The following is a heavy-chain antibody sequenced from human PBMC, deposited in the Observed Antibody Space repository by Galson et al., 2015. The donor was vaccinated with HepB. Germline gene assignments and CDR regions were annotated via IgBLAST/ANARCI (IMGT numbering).Heavy chain of an antibody. V-gene: IGHV6-1*01. CDR1: GDSVSSNSAA. Sequence: CAISGDSVSSNSAAWNWIRQSPSRGLEWLGRTYYRSKWYNDYAVSVKSRITINPDTSKNQFSLQLNSVTPEDTAVYYCAREVYCSSTSCPDLFDCWGQGTLVTVSS. CDR2: TYYRSKWYN. CDR3: AREVYCSSTSCPDLFDC. D-gene: IGHD2-2*01. J-gene: IGHJ4*02.